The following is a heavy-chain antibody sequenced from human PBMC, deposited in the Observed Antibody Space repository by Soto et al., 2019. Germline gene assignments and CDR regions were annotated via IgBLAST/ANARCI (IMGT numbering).Heavy chain of an antibody. Sequence: QVQLVESGGGVVQPGRSLRLSCAASGFTFSSYGMHWVRQAPGKGLEWVAVISYDGSNKYYADSVKGRFTISRDNSKNTLYLQMNSLRAEDTAVYYCAKGAYSSSWYYVAWGQGTLVTVSS. D-gene: IGHD6-13*01. J-gene: IGHJ5*02. CDR3: AKGAYSSSWYYVA. CDR1: GFTFSSYG. CDR2: ISYDGSNK. V-gene: IGHV3-30*18.